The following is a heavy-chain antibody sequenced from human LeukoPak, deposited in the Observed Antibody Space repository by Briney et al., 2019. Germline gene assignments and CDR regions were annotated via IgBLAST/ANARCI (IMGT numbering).Heavy chain of an antibody. V-gene: IGHV3-7*03. CDR3: SRRLDY. Sequence: GGSLRLSCAASGFIFNNEWMDWVRQAPGRGLEWVANIRADGTEKYYVDSVKGRFTISRDNAKNSLYLQLNSLRVEDTAVYYCSRRLDYWGQGTLVTVSS. CDR1: GFIFNNEW. J-gene: IGHJ4*02. CDR2: IRADGTEK.